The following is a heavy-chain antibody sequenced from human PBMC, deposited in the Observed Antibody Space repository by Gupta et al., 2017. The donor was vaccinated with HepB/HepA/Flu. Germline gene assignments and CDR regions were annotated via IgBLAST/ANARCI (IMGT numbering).Heavy chain of an antibody. Sequence: QVQLVQSGAEVKKPGASVKVSCKASGYTFTSYAMHWVRQAPGQRLEWMGWINAGNGNTKYSQKFQGRVTITRDTSASTAYMELSSLRSEDTAVYYCARDSVDSSGYYYVRYYYYGMDVWGQGTTVTVSS. D-gene: IGHD3-22*01. CDR3: ARDSVDSSGYYYVRYYYYGMDV. CDR2: INAGNGNT. V-gene: IGHV1-3*01. CDR1: GYTFTSYA. J-gene: IGHJ6*02.